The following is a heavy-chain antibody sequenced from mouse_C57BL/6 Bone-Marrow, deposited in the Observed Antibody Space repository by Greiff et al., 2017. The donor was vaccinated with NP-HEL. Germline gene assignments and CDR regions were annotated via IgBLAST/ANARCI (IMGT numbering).Heavy chain of an antibody. Sequence: VQGVESGPGLVQPSQSLSITCTVSGFSLTSYGVHWVRQSPGKGLEWLGVIWRGGSTDYNAAFMSRLSITKDNSKSQVFFKMNSLQADDTAIYYCAKKTDWDYAMDYWGQGTSVTVSS. CDR1: GFSLTSYG. CDR2: IWRGGST. V-gene: IGHV2-5*01. J-gene: IGHJ4*01. D-gene: IGHD4-1*01. CDR3: AKKTDWDYAMDY.